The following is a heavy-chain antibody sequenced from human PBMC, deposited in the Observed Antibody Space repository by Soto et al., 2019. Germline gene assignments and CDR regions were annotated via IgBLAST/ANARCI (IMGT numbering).Heavy chain of an antibody. CDR1: GFTFSGYS. CDR2: ISGPSIYI. V-gene: IGHV3-21*01. Sequence: EVQLVESGGGLVKPGGSLRLSCVASGFTFSGYSINWVRQAPGKGLEWVSYISGPSIYIYYADSVKGPFTISRDNAKSAVYLQMNSLRAEDTAVYYCARSFRNGFNVLGQGTTGSV. CDR3: ARSFRNGFNV. D-gene: IGHD3-16*02. J-gene: IGHJ6*02.